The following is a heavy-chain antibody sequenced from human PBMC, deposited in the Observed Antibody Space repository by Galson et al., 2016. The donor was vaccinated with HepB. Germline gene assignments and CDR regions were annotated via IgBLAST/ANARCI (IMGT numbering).Heavy chain of an antibody. CDR1: GFSFSDHG. CDR3: ARDRCSGSLDYGVDV. D-gene: IGHD6-25*01. CDR2: IWSDGRNQ. J-gene: IGHJ6*02. Sequence: SLRLSCAASGFSFSDHGMHWVRQAPGKGLEWVALIWSDGRNQYYVDSVKGRFTISRGNAKSTLYLQLRSLRAEDTALYYCARDRCSGSLDYGVDVWGQGRTFIVS. V-gene: IGHV3-33*01.